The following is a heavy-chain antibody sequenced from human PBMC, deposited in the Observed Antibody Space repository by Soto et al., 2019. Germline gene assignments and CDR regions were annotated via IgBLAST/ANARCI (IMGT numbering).Heavy chain of an antibody. CDR3: AKDVLRFLEWLAYGMDV. Sequence: QVQLVESGGGVVQPGRSLRLSCAASGFTFSSYAMHWVRQAPGKGLEWVAVISYDGSNKYYADSVKGRFTISRDNSKNTLYQQMNSLRAEDTAVYYCAKDVLRFLEWLAYGMDVWGQGTTVTVSS. D-gene: IGHD3-3*01. CDR2: ISYDGSNK. CDR1: GFTFSSYA. J-gene: IGHJ6*02. V-gene: IGHV3-30-3*01.